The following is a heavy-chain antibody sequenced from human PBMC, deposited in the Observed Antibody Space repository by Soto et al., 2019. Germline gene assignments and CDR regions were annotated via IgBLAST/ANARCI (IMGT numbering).Heavy chain of an antibody. D-gene: IGHD3-16*02. CDR3: TRSAISPYGGLIGPFDY. CDR2: IKPANGNT. CDR1: GYTFTAYA. J-gene: IGHJ4*02. Sequence: QVQLAQSGAEERKPGASVKVSCEATGYTFTAYAMHWVRQAPGQRLEWMGWIKPANGNTKYSQKFQGRLTITIDTSATTMSMELSSLTSEDTAMYYCTRSAISPYGGLIGPFDYWGQGNLVTVSS. V-gene: IGHV1-3*05.